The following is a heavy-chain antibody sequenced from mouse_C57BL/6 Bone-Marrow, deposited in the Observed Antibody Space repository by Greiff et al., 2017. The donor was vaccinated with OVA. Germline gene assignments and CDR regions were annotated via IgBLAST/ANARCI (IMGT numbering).Heavy chain of an antibody. Sequence: EVQLQESGGGLVKPGGSLKLSCAASGFTFSDYGMHWVRQAPEKGLEWVAYISSGSSTIYYADTAKGRFTISRDNAKNTLFLQMTSLRSEDTAMYYCARDYYGRRYYYAMDYWGQGTSVTVSS. J-gene: IGHJ4*01. CDR3: ARDYYGRRYYYAMDY. CDR2: ISSGSSTI. V-gene: IGHV5-17*01. CDR1: GFTFSDYG. D-gene: IGHD1-1*01.